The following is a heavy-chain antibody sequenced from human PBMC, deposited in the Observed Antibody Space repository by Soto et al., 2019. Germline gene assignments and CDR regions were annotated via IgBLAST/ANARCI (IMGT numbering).Heavy chain of an antibody. CDR1: GFTFDDYA. J-gene: IGHJ6*04. D-gene: IGHD2-2*03. Sequence: GGSLRLSCAASGFTFDDYAMHWVRQAPGKGLEWVSGISWNSGSIGYADSVKGRFTISRDNAKNSLYLQMNSLRAEDTALYYCAKDMDIVVVPAAMDVWGKGTTVTVSS. CDR3: AKDMDIVVVPAAMDV. CDR2: ISWNSGSI. V-gene: IGHV3-9*01.